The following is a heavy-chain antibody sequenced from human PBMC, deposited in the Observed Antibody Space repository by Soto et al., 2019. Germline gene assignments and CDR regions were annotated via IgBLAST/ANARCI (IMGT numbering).Heavy chain of an antibody. V-gene: IGHV3-48*01. J-gene: IGHJ4*02. D-gene: IGHD5-18*01. CDR1: GFTFSSYS. CDR2: ISSSSSTI. CDR3: ERDSGYSYGPFDY. Sequence: EVQLVESGGGLVQPGGSLRLSCAASGFTFSSYSMNWVRQAPGKGLEWVSYISSSSSTIYYADSVKGRFTISRDNAKNSLYLQMNGLRAEDTAVYYCERDSGYSYGPFDYWGQGTLVTVSS.